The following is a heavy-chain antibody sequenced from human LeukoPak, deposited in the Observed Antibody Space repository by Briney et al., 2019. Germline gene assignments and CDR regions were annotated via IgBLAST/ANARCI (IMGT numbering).Heavy chain of an antibody. CDR2: IHYSGST. V-gene: IGHV4-59*01. CDR3: ARGYSYGLFDY. CDR1: GDSISSYY. Sequence: PSDTLSLTCTVSGDSISSYYWCWIRQPPGKGLEWIGYIHYSGSTSYNPSLKSRVTISVDTSKNQFSLKLSSVTAADTAVYYCARGYSYGLFDYWGQGTLVTVSS. J-gene: IGHJ4*02. D-gene: IGHD5-18*01.